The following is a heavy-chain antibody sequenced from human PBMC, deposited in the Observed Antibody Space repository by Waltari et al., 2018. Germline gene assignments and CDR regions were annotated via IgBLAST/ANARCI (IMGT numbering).Heavy chain of an antibody. V-gene: IGHV3-30-3*01. Sequence: QVQLVESGGGVVQPGRSLRLSCAASGFTFSSYAMHWFRQAPGKGLEWVAVISYDGSNKYYADSVKGRFTISRDNSKNTLYLQMNSLRAEDTAVYYCARDFVHGDYVLDYWGQGTLVTVSS. D-gene: IGHD4-17*01. CDR1: GFTFSSYA. J-gene: IGHJ4*02. CDR2: ISYDGSNK. CDR3: ARDFVHGDYVLDY.